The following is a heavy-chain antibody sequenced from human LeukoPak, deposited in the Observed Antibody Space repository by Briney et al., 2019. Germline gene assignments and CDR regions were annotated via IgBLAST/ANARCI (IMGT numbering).Heavy chain of an antibody. V-gene: IGHV3-7*01. CDR1: GFTFSSYW. CDR2: IKQVGSEK. CDR3: ARVDGSSWYYYYYYMDV. D-gene: IGHD6-13*01. J-gene: IGHJ6*03. Sequence: GGSLRLSCAASGFTFSSYWMSWVRQAPGKGLEWVANIKQVGSEKYYVDSVKGRFTISRDNAKNSLYLQMNSLRAEDTAVYYCARVDGSSWYYYYYYMDVWGKGTTVTVSS.